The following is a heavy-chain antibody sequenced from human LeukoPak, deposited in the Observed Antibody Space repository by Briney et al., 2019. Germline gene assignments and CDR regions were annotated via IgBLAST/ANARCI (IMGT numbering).Heavy chain of an antibody. Sequence: SQTLSLTCTVSSGSISSSGYYWSWIRQLSGKGLEWIGSTSYSGTTYYNPSLKSRVAISLDTSENQFSLKLSSVTAADTAVYYCAKGRPAAGQNYFDYWGQGILVTVSS. CDR2: TSYSGTT. D-gene: IGHD6-13*01. J-gene: IGHJ4*02. CDR1: SGSISSSGYY. CDR3: AKGRPAAGQNYFDY. V-gene: IGHV4-31*03.